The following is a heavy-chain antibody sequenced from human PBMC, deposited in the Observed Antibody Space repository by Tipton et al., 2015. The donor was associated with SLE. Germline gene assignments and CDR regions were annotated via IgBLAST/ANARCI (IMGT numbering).Heavy chain of an antibody. V-gene: IGHV4-34*01. CDR1: GGSFSGYY. D-gene: IGHD4/OR15-4a*01. CDR3: ARLTIDAAFDI. J-gene: IGHJ3*02. CDR2: INHSGGT. Sequence: TLSLTCAVYGGSFSGYYWNWIRQPPGKGLEWIGEINHSGGTYYNPSLKSRVTISVDTSKNQFSLKLSSVTAADTAVYYCARLTIDAAFDIWGQGTMVTVSS.